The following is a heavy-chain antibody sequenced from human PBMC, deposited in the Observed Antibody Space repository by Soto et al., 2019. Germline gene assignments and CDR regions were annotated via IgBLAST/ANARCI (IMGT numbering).Heavy chain of an antibody. D-gene: IGHD3-9*01. CDR3: ARESGYDILTGYYIDY. J-gene: IGHJ4*02. CDR1: GGSISSGGYY. Sequence: QVQLQESGPGLVKPSQTLSLTCTVSGGSISSGGYYWSWIRQHPGKGLEWIGYIYYSGSTYYNPSLKGGLTMSVDSYKNQFSRKLSSVTAADTAVYYCARESGYDILTGYYIDYWGQGTLVTVSS. CDR2: IYYSGST. V-gene: IGHV4-31*03.